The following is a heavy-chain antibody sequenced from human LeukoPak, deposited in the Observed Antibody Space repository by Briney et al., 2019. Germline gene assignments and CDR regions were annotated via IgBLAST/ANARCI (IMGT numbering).Heavy chain of an antibody. V-gene: IGHV4-30-4*01. CDR3: ARKYPDHWFDP. CDR2: IFYLGST. CDR1: GGSISSGNCY. Sequence: SETLSLTCTVSGGSISSGNCYWSWIRQPPGKGLEWIGYIFYLGSTYYNLSLKSRVTMSVDTSKNQFSLKLRSVTAADTAVYYCARKYPDHWFDPWGQGTLVTVSS. J-gene: IGHJ5*02. D-gene: IGHD6-6*01.